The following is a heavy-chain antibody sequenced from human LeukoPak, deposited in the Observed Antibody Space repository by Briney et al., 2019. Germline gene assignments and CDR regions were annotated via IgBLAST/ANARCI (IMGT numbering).Heavy chain of an antibody. J-gene: IGHJ4*02. CDR2: INPNSGGT. V-gene: IGHV1-2*02. Sequence: ASVKVSCKASGYTFTGYYMHWVRQAPGQGLEWMGWINPNSGGTNYAQKFQGRVTMTRDTSISTAYMELSGLRSDDTAVYYCARDGENYYDSSGYLHWGQGTLVTVSS. CDR3: ARDGENYYDSSGYLH. D-gene: IGHD3-22*01. CDR1: GYTFTGYY.